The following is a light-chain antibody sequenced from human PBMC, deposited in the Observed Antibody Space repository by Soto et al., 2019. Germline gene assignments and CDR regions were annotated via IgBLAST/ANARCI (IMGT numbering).Light chain of an antibody. V-gene: IGKV1-5*01. CDR2: GAS. Sequence: DIQMTQSPSTLSASVGDRVTITCRASQSISSWLAWYQQKPGKAPKLLIYGASSLESGVPSRFSGSGSGTEFTLTISSLQPDDFANYYCQQYLSYSPYTFGQGTKVDIK. CDR1: QSISSW. CDR3: QQYLSYSPYT. J-gene: IGKJ2*01.